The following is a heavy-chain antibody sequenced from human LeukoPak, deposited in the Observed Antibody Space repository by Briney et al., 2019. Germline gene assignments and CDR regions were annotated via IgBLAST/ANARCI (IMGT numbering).Heavy chain of an antibody. J-gene: IGHJ4*02. V-gene: IGHV3-30*04. D-gene: IGHD3-16*01. CDR2: ISYDGSNK. CDR3: ARDVHGLNFDY. CDR1: GFTFSSYA. Sequence: GGSLRLSCAASGFTFSSYAMHWVRQAPGKGLEWVAVISYDGSNKYYADSVKGRFTISRDNSKNTLYLQMNSLRAEDTAVYYCARDVHGLNFDYWGQGTLVTVSS.